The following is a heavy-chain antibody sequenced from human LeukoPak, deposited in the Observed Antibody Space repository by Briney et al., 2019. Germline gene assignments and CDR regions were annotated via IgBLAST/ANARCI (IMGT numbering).Heavy chain of an antibody. CDR3: ARETMYYYDSTATFDY. J-gene: IGHJ4*02. CDR1: GFTFSSYS. Sequence: GGSLRLSCAASGFTFSSYSMNWVRQAPGKGLEWVSSISSSSSYIYYADSVKGRFTISRDNAKNSLYLQMNSLRAEDTAVYYCARETMYYYDSTATFDYWGQGTLVTVSS. V-gene: IGHV3-21*04. CDR2: ISSSSSYI. D-gene: IGHD3-22*01.